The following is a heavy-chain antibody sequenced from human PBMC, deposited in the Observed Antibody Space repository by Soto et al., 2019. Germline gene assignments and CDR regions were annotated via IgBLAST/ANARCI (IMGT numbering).Heavy chain of an antibody. CDR3: ARTRAEQWLVRDAPFDY. CDR1: GGSISSGGYY. J-gene: IGHJ4*02. D-gene: IGHD6-19*01. V-gene: IGHV4-31*03. Sequence: QVQLQESGPGLVKPSQTLSLTCTVSGGSISSGGYYWSWPRQHPGKGLEWIGYIYYSGSTYYNPALHRRVTISVDTSKNQFSLKRSSVTAADTAVYYCARTRAEQWLVRDAPFDYWGQGTLVTVYS. CDR2: IYYSGST.